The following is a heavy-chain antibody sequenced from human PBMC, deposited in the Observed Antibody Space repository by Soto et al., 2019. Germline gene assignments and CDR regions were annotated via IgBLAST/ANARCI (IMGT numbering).Heavy chain of an antibody. V-gene: IGHV1-69*13. CDR3: ASLAKEVVADNYGMDV. CDR2: IIPIFGTA. CDR1: GGTFSSYA. J-gene: IGHJ6*02. D-gene: IGHD2-15*01. Sequence: SVKVSCKASGGTFSSYAISWVRQAPGQGLEWMGGIIPIFGTANYAQKFQGRVTITADESTSTAYMELSSLRSEDTAVYYCASLAKEVVADNYGMDVWGQGTTVTVSS.